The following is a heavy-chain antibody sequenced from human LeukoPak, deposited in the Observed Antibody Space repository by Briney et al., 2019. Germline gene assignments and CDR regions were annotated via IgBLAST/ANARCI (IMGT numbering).Heavy chain of an antibody. J-gene: IGHJ4*02. CDR3: ASGKGSMTTVTTEDY. Sequence: SETLSLTCTVSGGSISSSSYYWGWIRQPPGKGLEWIGSIYYSGSTYYNPSLKSRVTISVDTSKNQFSLKLSSVTAADTAVYYCASGKGSMTTVTTEDYWGQGTLVTVSS. D-gene: IGHD4-17*01. CDR2: IYYSGST. V-gene: IGHV4-39*07. CDR1: GGSISSSSYY.